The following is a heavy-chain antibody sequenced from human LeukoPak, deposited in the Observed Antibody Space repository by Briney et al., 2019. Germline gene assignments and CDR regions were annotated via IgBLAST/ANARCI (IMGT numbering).Heavy chain of an antibody. CDR3: ARRSRFYDSSGYYYAELLDY. D-gene: IGHD3-22*01. V-gene: IGHV4-30-2*01. Sequence: SETLSLTCAVSGGFISSGGYSWSWIRQPPGKGLEWIGYIYHSGSTYYNPSLKSRVTISVDRSKNQFSLKLSSVTAADTAVYYCARRSRFYDSSGYYYAELLDYWGQGTLVTVSS. CDR1: GGFISSGGYS. CDR2: IYHSGST. J-gene: IGHJ4*02.